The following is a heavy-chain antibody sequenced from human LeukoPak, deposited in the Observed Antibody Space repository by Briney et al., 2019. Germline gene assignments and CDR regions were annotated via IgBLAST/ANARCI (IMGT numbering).Heavy chain of an antibody. Sequence: GSLTLSCAASGFTFSSYAWSWIRQPPGKGLEWIGEINHSGSTNYNPSLKSRVTISVDPSKNQFSLKLGYVTAADTAVYYCARHKGYSYGYGKYYYYYMDVWGKGTTVTISS. V-gene: IGHV4-34*01. CDR1: GFTFSSYA. CDR3: ARHKGYSYGYGKYYYYYMDV. J-gene: IGHJ6*03. CDR2: INHSGST. D-gene: IGHD5-18*01.